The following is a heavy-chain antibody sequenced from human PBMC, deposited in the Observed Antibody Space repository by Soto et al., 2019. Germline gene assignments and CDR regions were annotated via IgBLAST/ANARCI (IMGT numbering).Heavy chain of an antibody. D-gene: IGHD2-15*01. CDR2: LGAADDP. J-gene: IGHJ6*02. CDR1: GFTLSAYD. CDR3: ARAYSGRLPRRADYYYAMDV. Sequence: GSLRLSCAASGFTLSAYDMHWVRQAEGKGLEWVSALGAADDPYYLVSVKGRFTISRENAKNSLYLQMNNLRAGDTAVYYCARAYSGRLPRRADYYYAMDVWGQGTTVTVS. V-gene: IGHV3-13*05.